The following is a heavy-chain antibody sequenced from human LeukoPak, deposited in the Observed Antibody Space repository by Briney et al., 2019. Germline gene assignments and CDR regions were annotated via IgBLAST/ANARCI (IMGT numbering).Heavy chain of an antibody. CDR3: AKESGSGGYFDY. D-gene: IGHD6-19*01. CDR2: ISYDGSNK. CDR1: GFTFSSYG. Sequence: GGSLRLSCAASGFTFSSYGMHWVRQAPGKGLEGVAVISYDGSNKYYADSVKGRFTISRDNSKNTLYLQMNSLRAEDTAVYYCAKESGSGGYFDYWGQGTLVTVSS. J-gene: IGHJ4*02. V-gene: IGHV3-30*18.